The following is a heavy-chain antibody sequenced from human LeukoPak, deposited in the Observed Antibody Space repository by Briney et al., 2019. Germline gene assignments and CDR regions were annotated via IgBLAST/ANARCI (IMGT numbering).Heavy chain of an antibody. CDR1: GFTFSSYA. D-gene: IGHD6-13*01. J-gene: IGHJ1*01. CDR3: ARPVNSSSRGRAEYFQH. CDR2: ISYDGSNK. V-gene: IGHV3-30-3*01. Sequence: PGGSLRLSCAASGFTFSSYAMHWVRQAPGKGLEWVAVISYDGSNKYYADSVKGRFTISRDNAKNSLYLQMNSLRAEDTAVYYCARPVNSSSRGRAEYFQHWGQGTLVTVSS.